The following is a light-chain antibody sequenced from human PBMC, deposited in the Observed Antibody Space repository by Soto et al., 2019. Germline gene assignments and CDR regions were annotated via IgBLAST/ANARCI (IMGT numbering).Light chain of an antibody. CDR1: SGHSSYA. CDR2: LNSDGSY. Sequence: QPVLTQSPSASASLGASVKLTCTLSSGHSSYAIAWHQQQPEKGPRYLMKLNSDGSYNKGDGIPDRFSGSSSGAERYLTIPSLQSEDEADYYCQTWGAGIRVFGGGTKLTVL. J-gene: IGLJ3*02. CDR3: QTWGAGIRV. V-gene: IGLV4-69*01.